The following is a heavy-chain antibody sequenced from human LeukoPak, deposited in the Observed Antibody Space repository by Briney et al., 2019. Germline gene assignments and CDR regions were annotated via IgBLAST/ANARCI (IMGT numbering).Heavy chain of an antibody. CDR2: IRSKAYGGTT. D-gene: IGHD6-13*01. CDR3: TRARRADSYCDF. Sequence: GGSLRLSCAASGFTFSSYAMTWVRQAPGKGLEWVGLIRSKAYGGTTEYGASVKGRFSISRDDSKSIAYLQMNSLKIEDTAVYYCTRARRADSYCDFWGQGTLVTVSS. V-gene: IGHV3-49*04. CDR1: GFTFSSYA. J-gene: IGHJ4*02.